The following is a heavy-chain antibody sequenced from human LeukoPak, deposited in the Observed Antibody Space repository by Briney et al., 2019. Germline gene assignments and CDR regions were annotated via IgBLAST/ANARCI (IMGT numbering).Heavy chain of an antibody. D-gene: IGHD1-7*01. V-gene: IGHV3-13*01. CDR2: IGTAGDT. Sequence: GGSLRLSCAASGFTFSSYDMHWVRQATGKGLEWVSAIGTAGDTYYPGSVKGRFTISRENAKNSLYLQMNSLRAGDTAVYYCAREVGTTSGNWFGPWGQGTLVTVSS. CDR3: AREVGTTSGNWFGP. J-gene: IGHJ5*02. CDR1: GFTFSSYD.